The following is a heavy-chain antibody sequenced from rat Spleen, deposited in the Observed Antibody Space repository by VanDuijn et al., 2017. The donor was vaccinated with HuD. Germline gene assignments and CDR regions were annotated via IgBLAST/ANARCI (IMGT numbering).Heavy chain of an antibody. D-gene: IGHD1-2*01. Sequence: QVQLKESGPGLVQPSQTLSLTCTVSGFSLTGNNVHWVRQPPGKDLEWMGVIWNTGGTQYNSALKSRLSISRDTSKSKVFLKMDSLQTEVTATYYCARDLYSSFIGGNYWGRGVMVTVSS. CDR3: ARDLYSSFIGGNY. V-gene: IGHV2-41*01. CDR1: GFSLTGNN. CDR2: IWNTGGT. J-gene: IGHJ2*01.